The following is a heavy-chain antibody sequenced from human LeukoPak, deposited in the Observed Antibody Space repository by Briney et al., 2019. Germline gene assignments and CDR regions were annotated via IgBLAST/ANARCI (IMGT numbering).Heavy chain of an antibody. D-gene: IGHD6-13*01. CDR3: ARDRSSSGWYLDFDY. Sequence: ASVKVSCKASGYTFTGYYMHWVRQAPGQGLEWMGRINPNSGGTNYAQKFQGRVTMTRDTSISTAYMELSRLRSDDTAVYYCARDRSSSGWYLDFDYWGQGTLVTVSS. V-gene: IGHV1-2*06. J-gene: IGHJ4*02. CDR1: GYTFTGYY. CDR2: INPNSGGT.